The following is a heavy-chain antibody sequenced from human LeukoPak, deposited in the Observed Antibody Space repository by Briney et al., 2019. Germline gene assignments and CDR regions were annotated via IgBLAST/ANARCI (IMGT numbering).Heavy chain of an antibody. V-gene: IGHV3-53*04. CDR1: GFTVSSNY. CDR2: LYSDGRT. CDR3: EREPLQRRRAFDM. Sequence: GGSLRLSCSASGFTVSSNYMSWVRQAPGKVLEWVSVLYSDGRTYYADSVKGRFTFSRHISKNTLFLQMSSLRPEATAVYYCEREPLQRRRAFDMWGQGKMVTVSS. D-gene: IGHD2-21*01. J-gene: IGHJ3*02.